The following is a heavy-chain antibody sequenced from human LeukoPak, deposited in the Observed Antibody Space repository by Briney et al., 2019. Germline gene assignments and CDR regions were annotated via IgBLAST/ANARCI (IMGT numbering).Heavy chain of an antibody. CDR2: IYTSGST. V-gene: IGHV4-61*02. D-gene: IGHD1-26*01. CDR1: GGSVSSGNYY. CDR3: TRGGELMNY. Sequence: PSETLSLTCTVSGGSVSSGNYYWTWIRQPAGKGLEWIGRIYTSGSTNYNPSLKSRVTISIDASKNQFSLRLSSVTAADTAVYYCTRGGELMNYWGQGTLVTVSS. J-gene: IGHJ4*02.